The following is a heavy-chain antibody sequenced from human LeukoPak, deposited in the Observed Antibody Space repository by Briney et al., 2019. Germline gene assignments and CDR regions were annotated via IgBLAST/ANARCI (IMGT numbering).Heavy chain of an antibody. CDR2: IIPIFGTA. CDR1: GGTFSRYA. V-gene: IGHV1-69*13. Sequence: SLKVSCTASGGTFSRYAISWVRQAPGQRLEWMGGIIPIFGTANYAQKLQGRVTITADESTSTAYMELSSLRSEDTAVYYCARSPRGNYYGSGSYSAIYYYYGMDVWGKGTTVTVSS. CDR3: ARSPRGNYYGSGSYSAIYYYYGMDV. D-gene: IGHD3-10*01. J-gene: IGHJ6*04.